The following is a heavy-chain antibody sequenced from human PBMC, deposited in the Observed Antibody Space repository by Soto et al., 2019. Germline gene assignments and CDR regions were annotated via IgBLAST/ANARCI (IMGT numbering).Heavy chain of an antibody. CDR1: GFTFSSYG. Sequence: QVQLVESGGGVVQPGRSLRLSCAASGFTFSSYGMHWVRQAPGKGLEWVAVISYDGSNKYYADSVKGRFTISRDNSKNTLYLQMNSLRAEDTAVYYCAKDYRPAPPYYYGSGSYYTGDYWGQGTLVTVSS. D-gene: IGHD3-10*01. CDR2: ISYDGSNK. CDR3: AKDYRPAPPYYYGSGSYYTGDY. V-gene: IGHV3-30*18. J-gene: IGHJ4*02.